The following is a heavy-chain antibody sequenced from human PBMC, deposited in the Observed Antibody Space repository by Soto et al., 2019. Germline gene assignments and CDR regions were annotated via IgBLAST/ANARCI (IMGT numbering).Heavy chain of an antibody. J-gene: IGHJ5*02. Sequence: EVQLLESGGGLVQPGGSLRLSCAVSGFSFSTYAMSWVRQAPGKGLEWVSGISAGGGNTYYADSVRGRFTISRDNSKETLYLQITSLRAEDPAFYYWATRAEYQLVSWFDPWGQGTLVTVSS. CDR2: ISAGGGNT. CDR1: GFSFSTYA. D-gene: IGHD2-2*01. V-gene: IGHV3-23*01. CDR3: ATRAEYQLVSWFDP.